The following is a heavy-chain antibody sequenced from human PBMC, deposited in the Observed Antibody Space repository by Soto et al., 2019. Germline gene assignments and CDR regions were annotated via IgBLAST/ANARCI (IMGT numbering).Heavy chain of an antibody. CDR1: GFTFSNYG. Sequence: PXGSLRPSCAAAGFTFSNYGMNWVRQAPGKGLEWVSALDGGGDTTFYADSVKGRFTISRDNSKNTLYLQMNSLRAADTAVYYCAKESGPRKPFDFWGQGTLVTVSS. V-gene: IGHV3-23*01. CDR3: AKESGPRKPFDF. CDR2: LDGGGDTT. J-gene: IGHJ4*01.